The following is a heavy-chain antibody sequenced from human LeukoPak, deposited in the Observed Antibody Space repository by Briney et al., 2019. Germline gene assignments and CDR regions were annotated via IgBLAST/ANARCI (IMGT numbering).Heavy chain of an antibody. J-gene: IGHJ4*02. Sequence: GGSLRLFCAASGFTFSSYSMKWVRQPAGKGLEWVSSISSSSSYIYHADSVKGRFTIARDNAKNALYLQMNSLRAEDTAVYYCARSEGTIDYWGQGTLVTVSS. D-gene: IGHD2-8*01. CDR3: ARSEGTIDY. CDR1: GFTFSSYS. CDR2: ISSSSSYI. V-gene: IGHV3-21*01.